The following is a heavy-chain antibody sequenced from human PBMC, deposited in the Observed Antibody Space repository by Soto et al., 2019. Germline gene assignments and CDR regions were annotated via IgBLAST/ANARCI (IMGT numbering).Heavy chain of an antibody. Sequence: PGGSLRLSCAASGFTFSSYAMSWVRQAPGKGLEWVSYISSSGSTIYYADSVKGRFTISRDNAKNSLYLQMNSLRAEDTAVYYCATLYGSGSYYIAHYYYYYMDVWGKGTTVTVSS. CDR3: ATLYGSGSYYIAHYYYYYMDV. V-gene: IGHV3-48*04. J-gene: IGHJ6*03. CDR2: ISSSGSTI. CDR1: GFTFSSYA. D-gene: IGHD3-10*01.